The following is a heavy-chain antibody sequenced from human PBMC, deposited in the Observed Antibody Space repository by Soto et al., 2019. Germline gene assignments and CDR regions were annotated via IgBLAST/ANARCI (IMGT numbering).Heavy chain of an antibody. J-gene: IGHJ6*02. CDR1: GYTFTAYH. CDR2: INPKFGDT. V-gene: IGHV1-2*02. D-gene: IGHD3-10*02. Sequence: QVRLVQSGAEGKEPGDSVRVSCEASGYTFTAYHIHWVRQAPGQGLEWMGGINPKFGDTGYAQDFQGRVSMTSDMSISTVYMELSRLTSDDTAIYYCARNMDYYYGRGSGNGHGVWGQGTTVTVFS. CDR3: ARNMDYYYGRGSGNGHGV.